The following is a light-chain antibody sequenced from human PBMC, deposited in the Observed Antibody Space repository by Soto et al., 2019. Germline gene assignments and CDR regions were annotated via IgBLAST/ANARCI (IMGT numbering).Light chain of an antibody. Sequence: DIHISHATSTLSGSVGGIVTITCRASQTISSWLAWYQQKPGKAPKLLIYKASTLKSGVPSRFSGSGSGTKFTLTISSLQPDDFATYYCQHYNSYSEAFGQGTKVDIK. CDR2: KAS. J-gene: IGKJ1*01. CDR3: QHYNSYSEA. V-gene: IGKV1-5*03. CDR1: QTISSW.